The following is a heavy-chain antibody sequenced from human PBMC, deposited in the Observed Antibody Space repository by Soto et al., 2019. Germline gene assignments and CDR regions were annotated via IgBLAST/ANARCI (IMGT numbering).Heavy chain of an antibody. CDR2: IYYSGST. CDR3: ARGVHIVVVPAAIPVGGWFDP. V-gene: IGHV4-31*03. J-gene: IGHJ5*02. Sequence: SETLSLTCTVSGGSISSGGYYWSWIRQHPGKGLEWIGYIYYSGSTYYNPSLKSRVTISVDTSKNQFSLKLSSVTAADTAVYYCARGVHIVVVPAAIPVGGWFDPWGQGTLVTVSS. D-gene: IGHD2-2*01. CDR1: GGSISSGGYY.